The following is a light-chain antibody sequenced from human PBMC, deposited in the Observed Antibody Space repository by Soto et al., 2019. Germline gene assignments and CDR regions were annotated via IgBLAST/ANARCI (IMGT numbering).Light chain of an antibody. CDR3: QQDKDYPWA. J-gene: IGKJ1*01. V-gene: IGKV1-5*03. CDR1: QGLTGW. CDR2: RSS. Sequence: DIQMTQSPSTLSASVGDRVTITCRATQGLTGWLAWYQQKPGKAPKPLICRSSSVESGVPPRFSGSGSDTEFNLTITSLQPDDFASYDCQQDKDYPWAFGQGATVEVK.